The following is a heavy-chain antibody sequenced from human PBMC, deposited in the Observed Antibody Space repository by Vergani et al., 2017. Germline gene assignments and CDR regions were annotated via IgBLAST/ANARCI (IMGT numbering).Heavy chain of an antibody. CDR3: ADVYGDDGFSPF. J-gene: IGHJ4*02. CDR1: GFTLTAHG. D-gene: IGHD2-21*01. V-gene: IGHV3-23*01. Sequence: EVQLLESGGGSAQPGESLRLSCVASGFTLTAHGLNWVRQAPGKGLEWVSGISGQNFRTHYADSVKGRFTISRDDSKNTVYLQSNSLRAEDTAFYYYADVYGDDGFSPFWGQGTLVTVSS. CDR2: ISGQNFRT.